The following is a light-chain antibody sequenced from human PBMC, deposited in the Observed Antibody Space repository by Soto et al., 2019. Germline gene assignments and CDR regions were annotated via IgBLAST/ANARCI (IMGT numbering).Light chain of an antibody. V-gene: IGLV2-14*01. CDR1: SSDVGGYNY. CDR3: SSYTSSSTPYVV. J-gene: IGLJ2*01. CDR2: DVS. Sequence: QSALTQPASVSGSPGQSITIYCTGTSSDVGGYNYVSWYQQHPGKAPKLMIYDVSNRPSGVSNRFSGSKSGNTAPLTISGLQAEDEADYYCSSYTSSSTPYVVFGGGTKLTVL.